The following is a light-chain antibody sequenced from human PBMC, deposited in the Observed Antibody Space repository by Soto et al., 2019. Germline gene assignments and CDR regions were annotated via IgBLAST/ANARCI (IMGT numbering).Light chain of an antibody. CDR1: SGHSSYI. Sequence: QPVLTQSSSASASLGSSVKLTCTLSSGHSSYIIAWHQQQPGKAPRYLMKLEGSGSYNKGSGVPDRFSGSSSGADRYLTISHLQSEDEAEYYCETWDSTTWVFGGGTKVTVL. J-gene: IGLJ3*02. CDR3: ETWDSTTWV. CDR2: LEGSGSY. V-gene: IGLV4-60*03.